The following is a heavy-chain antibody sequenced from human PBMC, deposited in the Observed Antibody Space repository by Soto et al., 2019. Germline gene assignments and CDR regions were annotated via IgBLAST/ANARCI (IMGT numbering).Heavy chain of an antibody. J-gene: IGHJ5*02. CDR3: AHSEYYDFWSGYSHWFDP. D-gene: IGHD3-3*01. CDR1: GFSLSTSGVG. V-gene: IGHV2-5*01. Sequence: SGPTPVNPTQTLTLTCTFSGFSLSTSGVGVGWIRQPPGKALEWLALIYWNDDKRYSPSLKSRLTITKDTSKNQVVLTMTNMDPVDTATYYCAHSEYYDFWSGYSHWFDPWGQGTLVTVSS. CDR2: IYWNDDK.